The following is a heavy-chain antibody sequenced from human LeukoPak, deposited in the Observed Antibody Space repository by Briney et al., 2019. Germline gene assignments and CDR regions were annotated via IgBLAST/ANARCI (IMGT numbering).Heavy chain of an antibody. V-gene: IGHV1-18*01. D-gene: IGHD4-17*01. Sequence: ASVKVSCKASGYTFTSYGISWVRQAPGQGLEWMGWINAYNGNTNYAQKLQGRLTITTDTSTTTAYMELRSLRSDDTAVYYCARSPTTVTRSDFWGQGTLVTVSP. J-gene: IGHJ4*02. CDR2: INAYNGNT. CDR3: ARSPTTVTRSDF. CDR1: GYTFTSYG.